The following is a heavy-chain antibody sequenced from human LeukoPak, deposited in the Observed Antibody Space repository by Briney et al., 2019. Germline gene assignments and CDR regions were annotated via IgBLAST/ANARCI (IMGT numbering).Heavy chain of an antibody. J-gene: IGHJ4*02. CDR2: INHSGST. V-gene: IGHV4-34*01. CDR1: GGSFSGYY. CDR3: ARQTVVPAAIDY. D-gene: IGHD2-2*01. Sequence: TSETLSLTCAVYGGSFSGYYWSWIRQPPGKGLEWIGEINHSGSTNYNPSLKSRVTISVDTSKNQFSLKLSSVTAADTAVYYCARQTVVPAAIDYWGQGTLVTVSS.